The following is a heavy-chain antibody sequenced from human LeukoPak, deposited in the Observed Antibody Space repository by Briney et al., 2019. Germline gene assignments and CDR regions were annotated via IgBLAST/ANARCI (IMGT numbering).Heavy chain of an antibody. V-gene: IGHV1-24*01. CDR1: GYTLTELS. CDR3: ASSTSPTGYYYYYMDV. Sequence: ASVKVSCKVSGYTLTELSIHWVRQAPGKGLEWMGGFDPEDGETIYAQKFQGRVTMTEDTSTDTAYMELSSLRSEDTAVYYCASSTSPTGYYYYYMDVWGKGTTVTVSS. J-gene: IGHJ6*03. D-gene: IGHD2-2*01. CDR2: FDPEDGET.